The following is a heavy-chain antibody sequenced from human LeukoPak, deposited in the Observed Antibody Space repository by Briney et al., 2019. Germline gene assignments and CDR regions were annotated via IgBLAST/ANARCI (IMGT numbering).Heavy chain of an antibody. J-gene: IGHJ4*02. CDR1: GYTFTVYY. CDR2: INPNSGGT. Sequence: ASVKVSCKASGYTFTVYYMHWVRQAPGQGLEWMGRINPNSGGTNYAQKFQGRVTMTRDTSISTAYMELSRLRSDDTAVYYCARLYSSSWTFDYWGQGTLVTVSS. CDR3: ARLYSSSWTFDY. D-gene: IGHD6-13*01. V-gene: IGHV1-2*06.